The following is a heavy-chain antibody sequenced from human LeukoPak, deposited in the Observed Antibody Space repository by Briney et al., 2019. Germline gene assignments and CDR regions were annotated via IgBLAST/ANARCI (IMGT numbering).Heavy chain of an antibody. D-gene: IGHD3-3*01. J-gene: IGHJ4*02. CDR1: GYTFTSYY. Sequence: ASVKVSCKASGYTFTSYYMHWVRQAPGQGLEWMGIINPSGGSTSYAQKFQGRVTMTRDTSTSTVYMELSSLRSEDTAVYYCARDRITIFGVVSRYFDYWGQGTLVTVSS. CDR2: INPSGGST. CDR3: ARDRITIFGVVSRYFDY. V-gene: IGHV1-46*01.